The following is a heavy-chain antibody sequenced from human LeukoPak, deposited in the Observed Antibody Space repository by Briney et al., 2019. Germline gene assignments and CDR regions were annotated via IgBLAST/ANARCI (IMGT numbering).Heavy chain of an antibody. CDR1: GYTFTNYY. V-gene: IGHV1-46*01. CDR2: INPRGGST. D-gene: IGHD4-17*01. Sequence: ASVKVSCKASGYTFTNYYIHWVRQAPGQGLEWMGTINPRGGSTNYAQKFQGRVTMTRDTSTSTDYMELSSLRSEDTAVYYCAREGDASNDYGDFDYWGQGTLVTVSS. CDR3: AREGDASNDYGDFDY. J-gene: IGHJ4*02.